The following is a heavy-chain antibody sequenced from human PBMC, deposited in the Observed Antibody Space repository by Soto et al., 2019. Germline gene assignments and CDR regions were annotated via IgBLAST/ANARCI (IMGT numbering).Heavy chain of an antibody. CDR1: GGSISSYY. CDR3: ARDPVAAPYDAFDI. V-gene: IGHV4-59*01. J-gene: IGHJ3*02. Sequence: QVQLQESGPGLVKPSETLSLTCTVSGGSISSYYWSWIRQPPGKGLEWIGYIYYSGSTNYNPSLKSRVTISVETSKNQFSLKLSSVTAADTAVYYCARDPVAAPYDAFDIWGQGTMVTVSS. D-gene: IGHD6-19*01. CDR2: IYYSGST.